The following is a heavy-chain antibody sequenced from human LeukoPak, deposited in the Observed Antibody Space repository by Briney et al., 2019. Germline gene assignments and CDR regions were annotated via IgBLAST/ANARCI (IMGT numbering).Heavy chain of an antibody. CDR2: RTI. V-gene: IGHV3-69-1*02. CDR1: GFTLSDYN. Sequence: MPGGSLRLSCAASGFTLSDYNMSCTARLQGRGCSGRTIYYADSVKGRFTISRDNAKNSLYLQMNSLRAEDTAVYYCARGQDGIAAAGGNWFDPWGQGTLVTVSS. CDR3: ARGQDGIAAAGGNWFDP. D-gene: IGHD6-13*01. J-gene: IGHJ5*02.